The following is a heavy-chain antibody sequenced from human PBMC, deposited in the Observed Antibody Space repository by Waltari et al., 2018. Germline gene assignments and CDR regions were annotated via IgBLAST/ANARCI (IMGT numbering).Heavy chain of an antibody. CDR3: AREDSSGWYDLY. D-gene: IGHD6-19*01. CDR1: GYSISSGYY. CDR2: IYHSGST. J-gene: IGHJ4*02. V-gene: IGHV4-38-2*02. Sequence: QVQLQESGPGLVKPSETLSLTCAVSGYSISSGYYWGCIRQPPGKGLEWSGSIYHSGSTYYTPARKSRVTISVDTSKNQFSLKLSSVTAADTAVYYCAREDSSGWYDLYWGQGTLVTVSS.